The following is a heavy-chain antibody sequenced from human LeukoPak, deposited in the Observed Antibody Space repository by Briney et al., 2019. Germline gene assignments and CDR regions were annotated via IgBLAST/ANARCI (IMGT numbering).Heavy chain of an antibody. Sequence: SETLSLTCTVSGASIGSSLYFWGWFRQPPGKGLEWIGSIYYRPTTYYNPSLRSRGTISLDTSNNQFSLKLTSVTAADTAFYYCARGRNWNFQAYFDYWGLGSQVSVSS. J-gene: IGHJ4*01. CDR1: GASIGSSLYF. CDR2: IYYRPTT. CDR3: ARGRNWNFQAYFDY. D-gene: IGHD1-1*01. V-gene: IGHV4-39*07.